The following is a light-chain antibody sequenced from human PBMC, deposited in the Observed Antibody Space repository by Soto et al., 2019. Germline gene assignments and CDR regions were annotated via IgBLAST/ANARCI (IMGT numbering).Light chain of an antibody. J-gene: IGLJ3*02. CDR3: CSFAGSNSWV. CDR1: SSDVGTYDL. V-gene: IGLV2-23*01. CDR2: EAT. Sequence: QSALTQPASVSGSPGQSITISCTGTSSDVGTYDLVSWYQHHPGAAPKLMIYEATRRPSGISNRFSGSKSDNTASLTISGLQAEDEADYYCCSFAGSNSWVFGGGTQLTVL.